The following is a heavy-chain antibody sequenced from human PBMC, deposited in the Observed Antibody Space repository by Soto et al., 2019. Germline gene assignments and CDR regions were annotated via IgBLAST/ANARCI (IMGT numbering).Heavy chain of an antibody. CDR2: SSSSGSTI. V-gene: IGHV3-11*01. J-gene: IGHJ5*02. Sequence: QVQLVESGGGLVNPGGSLRLSCAASGFTFSDYYMSWIRQAPGKGLEGVSYSSSSGSTIYYADSVKGRFTISRDNAKNSLYLQMHSLRAEDTAVYYCARDSVGVVAANPVHMAYNWFDPWGQGPLVTVSS. CDR3: ARDSVGVVAANPVHMAYNWFDP. D-gene: IGHD2-15*01. CDR1: GFTFSDYY.